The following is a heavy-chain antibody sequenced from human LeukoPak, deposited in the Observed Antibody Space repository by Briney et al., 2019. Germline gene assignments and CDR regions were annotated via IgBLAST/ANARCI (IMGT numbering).Heavy chain of an antibody. V-gene: IGHV4-59*01. CDR2: ISYSGST. Sequence: SETLSLTCTVSGGSISRFYWSWIRQPPGKGLEWMGYISYSGSTDYNPSLKSRVTISLDTSKTHFTPRLTSVTAADTAVYYCARVGITDSFDIWGQGTRVTVS. D-gene: IGHD3-10*01. CDR1: GGSISRFY. J-gene: IGHJ3*02. CDR3: ARVGITDSFDI.